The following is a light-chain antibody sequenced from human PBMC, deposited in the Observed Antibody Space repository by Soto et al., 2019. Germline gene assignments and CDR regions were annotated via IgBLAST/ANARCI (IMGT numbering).Light chain of an antibody. V-gene: IGKV1-33*01. Sequence: IQMTQSPPSLAASVGDRVTITCQASQDLTNYLNWYQQKPGEAPKLLIYDTITLEEGVPSRFSGGGSGTDFTFTINGLQPEDAAIYSCQQYVNLPYTFGQGTKLELK. CDR3: QQYVNLPYT. CDR1: QDLTNY. J-gene: IGKJ2*01. CDR2: DTI.